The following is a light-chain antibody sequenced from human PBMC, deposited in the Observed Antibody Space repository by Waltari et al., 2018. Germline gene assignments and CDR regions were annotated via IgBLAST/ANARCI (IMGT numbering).Light chain of an antibody. V-gene: IGKV1-5*03. Sequence: DIQMTQSPSTLSASVGDRVTITCRASQSVTSWLAWYQQKPGKAHELLTYKASSLESGVPSRFSGSGSGTEFTLTISSLQPDDFGTYYCQQYVSYWTFGQGTKVEIK. CDR2: KAS. J-gene: IGKJ1*01. CDR1: QSVTSW. CDR3: QQYVSYWT.